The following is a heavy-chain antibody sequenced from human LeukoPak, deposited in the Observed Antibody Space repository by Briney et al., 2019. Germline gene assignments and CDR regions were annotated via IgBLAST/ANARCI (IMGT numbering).Heavy chain of an antibody. D-gene: IGHD3-22*01. CDR3: ARHVHSAPMIVVVVTPPYLLDFDL. CDR2: IYYSGST. V-gene: IGHV4-39*01. J-gene: IGHJ2*01. CDR1: GGSISSSSYY. Sequence: SETLSLTCTVSGGSISSSSYYWGWIRQPPGKGLEWIGSIYYSGSTYYNASLKSRVTISVDTSKNQFSLKLSSVTAADTAVYYCARHVHSAPMIVVVVTPPYLLDFDLWGRGTLVTVSS.